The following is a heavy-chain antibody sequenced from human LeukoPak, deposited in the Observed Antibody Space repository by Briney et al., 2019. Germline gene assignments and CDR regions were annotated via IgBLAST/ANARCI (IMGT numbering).Heavy chain of an antibody. CDR3: AKDRGSGWFVFDY. D-gene: IGHD6-19*01. Sequence: GGSLRLSCAASGFIFSNYGMNWVRQAPGKGLEWVAAISASGSATSYADSVRGRFTISRDNSKSTTYLQMNSLRAEDTAVFYCAKDRGSGWFVFDYWGQGTLVTVSS. CDR2: ISASGSAT. CDR1: GFIFSNYG. V-gene: IGHV3-23*01. J-gene: IGHJ4*02.